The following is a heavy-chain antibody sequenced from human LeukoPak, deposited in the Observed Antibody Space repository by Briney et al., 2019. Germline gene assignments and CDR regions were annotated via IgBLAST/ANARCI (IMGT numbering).Heavy chain of an antibody. CDR1: GFTFSSYG. CDR3: AKGAPTYYYDSSGYYSFDY. CDR2: IRYDGSNK. Sequence: TGGSQRLSCAASGFTFSSYGMHWVRQAPGKGLEWVAFIRYDGSNKYYADSVKGRFTISRDNSKNTLYLQMNSLRAEDTAVYYCAKGAPTYYYDSSGYYSFDYWGQGTLVTVSS. V-gene: IGHV3-30*02. D-gene: IGHD3-22*01. J-gene: IGHJ4*02.